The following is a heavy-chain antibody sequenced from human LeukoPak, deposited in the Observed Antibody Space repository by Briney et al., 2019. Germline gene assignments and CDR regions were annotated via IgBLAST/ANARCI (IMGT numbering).Heavy chain of an antibody. CDR3: AVGARIVDY. J-gene: IGHJ4*02. Sequence: SETLSLTCTVSGESIKSFYWSWIRQPAGKGLEWIGRIYTSGSTNYSPSLKSRVTMSVDTSKNQFSLKLSSVTAADTAVYYCAVGARIVDYWGQGTLVTVSS. V-gene: IGHV4-4*07. CDR1: GESIKSFY. D-gene: IGHD1-26*01. CDR2: IYTSGST.